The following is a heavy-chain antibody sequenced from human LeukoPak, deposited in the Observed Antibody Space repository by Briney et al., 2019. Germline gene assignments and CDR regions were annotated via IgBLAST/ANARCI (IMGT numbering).Heavy chain of an antibody. CDR1: GFTFSNNW. CDR2: IKQDGSEK. J-gene: IGHJ6*04. CDR3: AELGITMIGGV. D-gene: IGHD3-10*02. Sequence: GGSLRLSCAASGFTFSNNWMNWVRQAPGKGLEWVASIKQDGSEKYYMDSVKGRFTISRDNAKNSLYLQMNSLRAEDTAVYYCAELGITMIGGVWGKGTTVTISS. V-gene: IGHV3-7*01.